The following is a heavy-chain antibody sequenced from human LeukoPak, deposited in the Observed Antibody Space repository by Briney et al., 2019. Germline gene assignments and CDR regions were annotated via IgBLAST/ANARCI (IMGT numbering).Heavy chain of an antibody. CDR2: IYSSGTT. J-gene: IGHJ4*02. Sequence: SETLSLTCTVSGGSISSSSYYWGWIRQPPGKGLEWIGSIYSSGTTYYNPSLKSRVTISVDTSKNQFSLKLSSVTAADTAVYYCARHHPSDILTGYYDYWGQGTLVTVSS. CDR3: ARHHPSDILTGYYDY. D-gene: IGHD3-9*01. CDR1: GGSISSSSYY. V-gene: IGHV4-39*01.